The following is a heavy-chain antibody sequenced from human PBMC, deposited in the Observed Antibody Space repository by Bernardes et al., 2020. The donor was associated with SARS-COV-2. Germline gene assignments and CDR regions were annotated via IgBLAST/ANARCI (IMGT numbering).Heavy chain of an antibody. CDR1: GGSFSGYY. J-gene: IGHJ4*02. Sequence: SETLSLTCAVYGGSFSGYYWSWIRQPPGKGLEWIGEINHSGSTNYNPSLKSRVTISVDTSKNQFSLKLSSVTAADTAVYYCARKGQKVPAAIRYWGQGTLVTVSS. D-gene: IGHD2-2*02. CDR3: ARKGQKVPAAIRY. CDR2: INHSGST. V-gene: IGHV4-34*01.